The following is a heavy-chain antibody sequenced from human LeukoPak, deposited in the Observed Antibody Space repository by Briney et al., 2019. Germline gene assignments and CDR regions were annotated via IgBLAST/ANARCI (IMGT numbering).Heavy chain of an antibody. J-gene: IGHJ4*02. CDR1: GFTFSSYW. Sequence: GGSLRLSCAASGFTFSSYWMSWVRQAPGKGLEGVANIKQDGSEKYYVDSVKGRFTISRDNAKNSLYLQMNSLRAEDTAVYYCARSPPYSSSWRGYFDYWGQGTLVAVSS. V-gene: IGHV3-7*03. D-gene: IGHD6-13*01. CDR3: ARSPPYSSSWRGYFDY. CDR2: IKQDGSEK.